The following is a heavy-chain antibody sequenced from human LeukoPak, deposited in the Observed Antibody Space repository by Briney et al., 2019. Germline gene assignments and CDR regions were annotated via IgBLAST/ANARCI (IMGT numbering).Heavy chain of an antibody. Sequence: SETLSLTCTVSGGSISSGGYYWSWIRQHPGKGLEWIGYIYYSGSTYYNPSLKSRVTISVDTSKNQCSLKLSSVTAADTAVYYCASVPYCSGGSCHTDFDPWGQGTLVTVSS. CDR1: GGSISSGGYY. V-gene: IGHV4-31*03. CDR3: ASVPYCSGGSCHTDFDP. J-gene: IGHJ5*02. CDR2: IYYSGST. D-gene: IGHD2-15*01.